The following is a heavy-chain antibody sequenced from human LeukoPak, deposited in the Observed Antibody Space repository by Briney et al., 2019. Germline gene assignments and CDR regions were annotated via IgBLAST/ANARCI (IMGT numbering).Heavy chain of an antibody. D-gene: IGHD2-8*01. Sequence: GASVKVSCKASGYTFTDYYIHWVRQAPGQGLDWMGWINPNSGDTKNAQKLQGRVTMTTDTSTSTAYMELRSLRSDDTAVYYCARDPVLTHWYFDLWGRGTLVTVSS. CDR3: ARDPVLTHWYFDL. CDR1: GYTFTDYY. CDR2: INPNSGDT. J-gene: IGHJ2*01. V-gene: IGHV1-2*02.